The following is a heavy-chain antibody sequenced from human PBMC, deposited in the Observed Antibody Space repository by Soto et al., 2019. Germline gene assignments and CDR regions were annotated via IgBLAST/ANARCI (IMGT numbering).Heavy chain of an antibody. CDR2: IIPIFGTA. Sequence: ASVKVSSKPLEAPLGGYAIGWWRQPPGQGLEWMGGIIPIFGTANYAQKFQGRVTITADESTSTAYMELSSLRSEDTAVYYCARGGRFLEWLFSGSNWFDPWGQGTLVTVSS. D-gene: IGHD3-3*01. CDR1: EAPLGGYA. CDR3: ARGGRFLEWLFSGSNWFDP. V-gene: IGHV1-69*13. J-gene: IGHJ5*02.